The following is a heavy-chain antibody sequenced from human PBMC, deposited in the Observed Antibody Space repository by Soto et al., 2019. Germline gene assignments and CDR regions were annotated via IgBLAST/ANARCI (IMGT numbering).Heavy chain of an antibody. J-gene: IGHJ4*02. V-gene: IGHV3-74*01. CDR1: GFTFSRYW. CDR2: ISGDGVHT. Sequence: EVQLAESGGGLIQPGGSLRLSCATSGFTFSRYWIHWVRQAPGEGLVWVSRISGDGVHTDYAESVKGRFTVSRDIAKSTGYLQMHSLKGEDTAVYFCAKQMGTWVDTAIDFWGEGTQVTVSS. CDR3: AKQMGTWVDTAIDF. D-gene: IGHD5-18*01.